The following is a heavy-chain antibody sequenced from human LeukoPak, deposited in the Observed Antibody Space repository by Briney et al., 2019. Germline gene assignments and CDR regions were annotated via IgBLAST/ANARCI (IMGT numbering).Heavy chain of an antibody. D-gene: IGHD3-3*01. CDR2: ISSSGTP. V-gene: IGHV4-59*01. Sequence: SETLSLTCTVSGAPISNYYWTWIRQPPGKGLEWITHISSSGTPYYNPSLKSRVTISVDTSKNQFSLKLSSVTAADTALYFCARLFGVVTPRYYYMDVWGKGTTVTVSS. CDR3: ARLFGVVTPRYYYMDV. J-gene: IGHJ6*03. CDR1: GAPISNYY.